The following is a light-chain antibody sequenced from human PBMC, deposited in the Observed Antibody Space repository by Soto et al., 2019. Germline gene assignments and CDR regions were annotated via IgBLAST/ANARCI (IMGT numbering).Light chain of an antibody. V-gene: IGKV3-11*01. CDR3: HQRINWPPIT. Sequence: EIVLTQSPATLSLSPGERATLSCRASQSVRNYLAWYHQKPGQAPRLLIYDASNRATGIPARFSGSGSGTDFTLTISSLEPEDFAVYYCHQRINWPPITFGQGTRLEIK. CDR1: QSVRNY. J-gene: IGKJ5*01. CDR2: DAS.